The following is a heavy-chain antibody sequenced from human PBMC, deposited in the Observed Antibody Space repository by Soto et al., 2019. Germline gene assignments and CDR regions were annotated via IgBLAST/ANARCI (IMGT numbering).Heavy chain of an antibody. CDR1: GGTLRSYA. D-gene: IGHD3-22*01. CDR2: IIPMVDTS. CDR3: AYSGYPPDNWFDP. V-gene: IGHV1-69*13. J-gene: IGHJ5*02. Sequence: GASVKVSCKASGGTLRSYAISWLRQAPGQGLEWMGGIIPMVDTSNYAQKFHGRLTISADASRTTTYMDLTSLRSEDTAVYYCAYSGYPPDNWFDPWGQGTLVTVSS.